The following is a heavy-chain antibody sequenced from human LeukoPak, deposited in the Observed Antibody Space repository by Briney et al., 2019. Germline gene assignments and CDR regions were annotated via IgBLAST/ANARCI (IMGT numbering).Heavy chain of an antibody. D-gene: IGHD4-17*01. V-gene: IGHV4-59*12. Sequence: SETLSLTCTVSGGSISSYYWSWIRQPPGKGLEWIGYIYYSGSTNYNPSLKSRVTISVDTSKNQFSLKLSSVTAADMAVYYCARMDATVYYGMDVWGQGTTVTVSS. CDR1: GGSISSYY. J-gene: IGHJ6*02. CDR3: ARMDATVYYGMDV. CDR2: IYYSGST.